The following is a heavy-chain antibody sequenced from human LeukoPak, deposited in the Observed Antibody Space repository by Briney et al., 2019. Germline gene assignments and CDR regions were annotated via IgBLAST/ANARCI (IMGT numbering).Heavy chain of an antibody. Sequence: PGGSLRLSCVASGFTFSSYAMSWVRQAPGKGLEWVSAISGGGASTYYVDSVRGRFTISRDNSKSTLSLQMNSLRAEDTAIYYCATYRQVLLPFESWGQGTLVTVSS. V-gene: IGHV3-23*01. CDR2: ISGGGAST. J-gene: IGHJ4*02. CDR1: GFTFSSYA. D-gene: IGHD2-8*02. CDR3: ATYRQVLLPFES.